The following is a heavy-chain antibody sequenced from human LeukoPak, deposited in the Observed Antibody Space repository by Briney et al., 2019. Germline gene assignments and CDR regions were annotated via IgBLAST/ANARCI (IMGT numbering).Heavy chain of an antibody. CDR1: GYTFTGYY. V-gene: IGHV1-2*02. J-gene: IGHJ6*02. CDR2: INPNTGVT. D-gene: IGHD4-17*01. CDR3: ARDRTTVTTGYYGMDV. Sequence: ASVKVSCNASGYTFTGYYMHWGRQAPGQGLEWMGWINPNTGVTNYAQKFQGRVTLTRDTSIITAYMELTRLRSDGTAVYYCARDRTTVTTGYYGMDVWGQGTTVTVSS.